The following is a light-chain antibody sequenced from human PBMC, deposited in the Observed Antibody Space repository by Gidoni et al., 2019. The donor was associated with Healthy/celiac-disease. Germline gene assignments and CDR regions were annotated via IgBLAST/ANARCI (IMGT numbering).Light chain of an antibody. J-gene: IGLJ3*02. CDR3: QSYDSSLSGV. CDR2: GNS. Sequence: QSGLTQPPPVSGAPGQRVTISCTGSSSNIGAGYDVHWYQQLPGTAPKLLIYGNSNRPSGVPDRFSGSKSGTSASLAITGLQAEDEADYYCQSYDSSLSGVFGGGTKLTVL. V-gene: IGLV1-40*01. CDR1: SSNIGAGYD.